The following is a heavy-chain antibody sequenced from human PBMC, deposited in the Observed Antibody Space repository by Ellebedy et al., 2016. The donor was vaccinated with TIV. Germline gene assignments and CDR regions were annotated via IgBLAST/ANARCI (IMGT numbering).Heavy chain of an antibody. CDR2: IIPIFGTA. CDR1: GGTFSSYA. J-gene: IGHJ4*02. D-gene: IGHD3-22*01. Sequence: ASVKVSCKASGGTFSSYAISWVRQAPGQGLEWMGGIIPIFGTANYAQKFQGRVTITADESTSPAYMELSSLRSEDTAVYYCARAPYYYDSSGYYDGWGYFDYWGQGTLVTVSS. CDR3: ARAPYYYDSSGYYDGWGYFDY. V-gene: IGHV1-69*13.